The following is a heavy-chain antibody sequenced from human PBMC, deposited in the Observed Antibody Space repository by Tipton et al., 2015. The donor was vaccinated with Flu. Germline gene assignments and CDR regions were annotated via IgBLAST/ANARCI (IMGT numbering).Heavy chain of an antibody. CDR3: ARGSVASGYRIGSHYSYYGMDV. V-gene: IGHV4-31*03. CDR1: GGSISSGGFY. J-gene: IGHJ6*02. CDR2: IYYSGST. Sequence: TLSLTCTVSGGSISSGGFYWTWIRQHPAKGLDWIGYIYYSGSTYYNPSLKSRVVISLDTSKNQFSLKLSSVTAADTAVYYCARGSVASGYRIGSHYSYYGMDVWGQGTTIIVSS. D-gene: IGHD5-18*01.